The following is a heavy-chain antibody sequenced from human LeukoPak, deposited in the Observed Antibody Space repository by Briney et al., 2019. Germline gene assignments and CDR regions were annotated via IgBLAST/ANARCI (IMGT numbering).Heavy chain of an antibody. V-gene: IGHV3-23*01. CDR1: GFTFSNYA. Sequence: PGGSLRLSCAASGFTFSNYAMHWVRQAPGKGLEWVSVISGSGNSTYYADSVKGRFTVSRDNSKNTLYLQMNSLRAEDTALYYCARNDDYGGNGYFDYWGQGTLVTGSS. J-gene: IGHJ4*02. D-gene: IGHD4-23*01. CDR2: ISGSGNST. CDR3: ARNDDYGGNGYFDY.